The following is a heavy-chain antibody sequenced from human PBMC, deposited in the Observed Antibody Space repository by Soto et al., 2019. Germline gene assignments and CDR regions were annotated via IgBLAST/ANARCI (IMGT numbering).Heavy chain of an antibody. Sequence: GGSLRLSCAASGFTFSSYSMHWVRQAPGKGLEWVAVISYDGRNKYYVDSVKGRFSISRDNSKNTLYLQMNSLRVEDTAVYYCARSLEVLVLIRAFWFDPWGQGTLVTVSS. CDR1: GFTFSSYS. D-gene: IGHD3-22*01. J-gene: IGHJ5*02. V-gene: IGHV3-30*04. CDR3: ARSLEVLVLIRAFWFDP. CDR2: ISYDGRNK.